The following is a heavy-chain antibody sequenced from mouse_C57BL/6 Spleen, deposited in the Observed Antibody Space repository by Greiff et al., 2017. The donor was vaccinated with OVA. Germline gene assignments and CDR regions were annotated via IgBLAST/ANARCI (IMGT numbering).Heavy chain of an antibody. Sequence: EVQLQQSGAELVKPGASVKLSCTASGFNIKDYYMHWVKQRTEQGLEWIGRIDPEDGETKYAPTFQGKATITADTSSNTAYLQLSSLTSEDTAVYYCARDYYGSSGFAYWGQGTLVTVSA. CDR2: IDPEDGET. CDR1: GFNIKDYY. V-gene: IGHV14-2*01. J-gene: IGHJ3*01. D-gene: IGHD1-1*01. CDR3: ARDYYGSSGFAY.